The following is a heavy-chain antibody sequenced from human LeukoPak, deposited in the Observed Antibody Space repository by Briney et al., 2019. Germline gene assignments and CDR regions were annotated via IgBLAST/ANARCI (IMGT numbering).Heavy chain of an antibody. CDR1: GGSFSGYY. V-gene: IGHV4-34*01. Sequence: PSETLSLTCAVYGGSFSGYYWSWIRQPPGKGLEWIGEINHSGSTNYNPSLKSRVTISVDTSKNQFSLKLSSVTAADTAVYYCARERYGINDYWGQGTLVTVSS. D-gene: IGHD4-17*01. CDR3: ARERYGINDY. J-gene: IGHJ4*02. CDR2: INHSGST.